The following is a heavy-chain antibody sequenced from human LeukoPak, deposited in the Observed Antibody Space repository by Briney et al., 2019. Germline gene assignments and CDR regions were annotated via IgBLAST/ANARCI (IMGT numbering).Heavy chain of an antibody. CDR2: ISGDSHST. J-gene: IGHJ6*02. Sequence: PGGSLRLSCAASGFTVSSNCMIWVRQPPGKGLEWVSLISGDSHSTFYADSVKGRYTISRDNSKNSLYLQMNSLRNDDTALYYCARDTEGYIYGYYYYGMDVWGQGTTVTVSS. CDR1: GFTVSSNC. V-gene: IGHV3-43*02. D-gene: IGHD5-18*01. CDR3: ARDTEGYIYGYYYYGMDV.